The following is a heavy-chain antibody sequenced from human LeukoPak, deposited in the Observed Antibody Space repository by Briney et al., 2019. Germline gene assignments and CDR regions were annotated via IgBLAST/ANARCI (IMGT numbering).Heavy chain of an antibody. CDR1: GFTFSSYA. D-gene: IGHD3-10*01. CDR2: ISYDGSNK. Sequence: GGSLRLSCAASGFTFSSYAMHWVRQAPGKGLEWVAVISYDGSNKYYADSVKGRFTISRDNSKNTLYLQMNSLRAEDTAVYYCARDRGSGRTMVRGVIITGFDYWGQGTLVTVSS. V-gene: IGHV3-30-3*01. CDR3: ARDRGSGRTMVRGVIITGFDY. J-gene: IGHJ4*02.